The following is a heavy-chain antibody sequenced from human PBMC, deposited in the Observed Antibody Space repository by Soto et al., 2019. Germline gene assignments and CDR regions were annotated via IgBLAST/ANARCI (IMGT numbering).Heavy chain of an antibody. CDR2: ISYDGSNK. V-gene: IGHV3-30*03. CDR3: ATPTFYYYDSSGPPDY. CDR1: GFTFSSYG. D-gene: IGHD3-22*01. Sequence: QVQLVESGGGVVQPGRSLRLSCAASGFTFSSYGMHWVRQAPGKGLEWVAVISYDGSNKYYADSVKGRFTISRDNSKNTLYLQMNGLRAEDTAVYYCATPTFYYYDSSGPPDYWGQGTLVTVSS. J-gene: IGHJ4*02.